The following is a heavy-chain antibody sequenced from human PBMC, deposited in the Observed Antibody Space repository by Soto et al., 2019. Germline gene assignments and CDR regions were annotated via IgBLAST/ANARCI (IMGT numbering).Heavy chain of an antibody. CDR2: VYYNGDT. CDR1: GDSINPYY. CDR3: ARYYCAGGTCYHFEH. Sequence: NPSETLSLTCTVSGDSINPYYWSWIRQPPGKGLEWIGYVYYNGDTNSNPSLKSRVSISVETSKNQFSLRLSSVTTADTAIYYCARYYCAGGTCYHFEHWSQGTLVTVSS. D-gene: IGHD2-15*01. V-gene: IGHV4-59*01. J-gene: IGHJ4*02.